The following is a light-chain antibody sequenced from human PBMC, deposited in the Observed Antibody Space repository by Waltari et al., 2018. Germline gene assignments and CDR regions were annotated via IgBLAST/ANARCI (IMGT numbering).Light chain of an antibody. V-gene: IGLV2-23*02. Sequence: QFALTQPASVSGSPGQSITISCTAPTSDVDILHLVSWYQRQPGSNPKFLIYEINQRPSGISNRFSGPKSGKTASLTISGLQAEDEADYFCCTFAGRGIYVFGPVTQVTVL. CDR2: EIN. J-gene: IGLJ1*01. CDR3: CTFAGRGIYV. CDR1: TSDVDILHL.